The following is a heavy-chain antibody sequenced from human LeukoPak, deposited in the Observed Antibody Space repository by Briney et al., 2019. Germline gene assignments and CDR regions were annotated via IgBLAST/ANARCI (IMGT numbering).Heavy chain of an antibody. CDR1: GFMVSNHW. CDR3: ATDTNQRRNGLDV. D-gene: IGHD1-14*01. V-gene: IGHV3-74*01. Sequence: GGSLRLSCAASGFMVSNHWMHWVRQARGKGLVWVTRINTDGSSTRYADSVKGRFTISRDSAKNTLYLQMNSLRAEDTAVYYCATDTNQRRNGLDVWGQGTTVTVSS. CDR2: INTDGSST. J-gene: IGHJ6*02.